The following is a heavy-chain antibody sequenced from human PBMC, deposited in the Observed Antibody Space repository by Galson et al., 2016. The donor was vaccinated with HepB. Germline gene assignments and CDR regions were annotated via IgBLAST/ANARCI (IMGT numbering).Heavy chain of an antibody. Sequence: PALVKPTQTLTLTCNFSGFSLSTRGVGVGWVRRPPGKALEWLAVIYWADDRRYSPSLKSRLTITKDTSKNQVVLTMTNMDPVDTSPYYCAHTTRLGYCTDSNAYQPNGGHWCDPWGQGNLVTGSS. CDR3: AHTTRLGYCTDSNAYQPNGGHWCDP. J-gene: IGHJ5*02. CDR2: IYWADDR. D-gene: IGHD2-8*01. CDR1: GFSLSTRGVG. V-gene: IGHV2-5*02.